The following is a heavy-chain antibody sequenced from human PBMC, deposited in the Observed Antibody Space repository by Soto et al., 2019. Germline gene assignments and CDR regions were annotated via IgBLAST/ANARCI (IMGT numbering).Heavy chain of an antibody. V-gene: IGHV1-69*06. CDR3: ARDNGSGIYYHYGMDV. D-gene: IGHD3-10*01. J-gene: IGHJ6*02. Sequence: GASVKVSCKASGGTFSSYAISWVRQAPGQGLEWMGGIIPIFGTANYAQKFQGRVTITADKSTSTAYMELSSLRSEDTAVYYCARDNGSGIYYHYGMDVWGQGTTVTVSS. CDR2: IIPIFGTA. CDR1: GGTFSSYA.